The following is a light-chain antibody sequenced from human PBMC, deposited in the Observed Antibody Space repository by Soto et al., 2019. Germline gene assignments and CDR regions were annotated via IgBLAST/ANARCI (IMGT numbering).Light chain of an antibody. J-gene: IGKJ1*01. V-gene: IGKV3-15*01. CDR2: AAS. CDR1: QDVSSH. Sequence: DIVLTQSRDTLSEFSGGGVIVSCLASQDVSSHVAWYQQRPGQAPRLLINAASIRATDTPDRISGSGSGTEFTLTISSLQSEDLAVYYCQQYNKWPWTFGQGTKVDIK. CDR3: QQYNKWPWT.